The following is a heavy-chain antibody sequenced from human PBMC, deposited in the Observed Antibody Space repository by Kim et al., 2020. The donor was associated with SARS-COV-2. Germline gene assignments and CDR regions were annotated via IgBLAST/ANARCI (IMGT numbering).Heavy chain of an antibody. CDR2: IIPVLNII. Sequence: SVKVSCKASGNTFITHAISWVRQAPGQGLEWMGRIIPVLNIIEYAEKFQGRVTITADKLTTTAYMELGSLRSEDTALYYCAREDYGGNFRGRYFDFWGQ. D-gene: IGHD4-17*01. V-gene: IGHV1-69*04. J-gene: IGHJ4*02. CDR3: AREDYGGNFRGRYFDF. CDR1: GNTFITHA.